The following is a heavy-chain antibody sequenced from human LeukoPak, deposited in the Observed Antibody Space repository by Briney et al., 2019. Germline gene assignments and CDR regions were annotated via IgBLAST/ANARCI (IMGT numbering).Heavy chain of an antibody. CDR2: INAGNGNT. J-gene: IGHJ4*02. D-gene: IGHD6-13*01. Sequence: ASVKVTCKASGYTFTSYAMHWVRQAPGQRLEWMGWINAGNGNTKYSQKFQGRVTITRDTSASTAYMELSSLRSEDTAVYYCARGIAAAGNFDYWGQGTLVTVSS. CDR3: ARGIAAAGNFDY. V-gene: IGHV1-3*01. CDR1: GYTFTSYA.